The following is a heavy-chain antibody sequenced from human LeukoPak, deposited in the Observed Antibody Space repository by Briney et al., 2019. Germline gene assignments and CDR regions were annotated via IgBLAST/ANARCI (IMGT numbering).Heavy chain of an antibody. J-gene: IGHJ4*02. CDR1: GFTFSNYA. V-gene: IGHV3-23*01. CDR2: ISGSDGFT. D-gene: IGHD4-17*01. CDR3: AKCSYGEYGEYYFDD. Sequence: GGSLRLSRAASGFTFSNYAMSWVRQAPGKGLEWVSAISGSDGFTYYADSVKGRFTISRDNSKNMLYLQMNSLRAEDTAVYYCAKCSYGEYGEYYFDDWGLGTLVTVSS.